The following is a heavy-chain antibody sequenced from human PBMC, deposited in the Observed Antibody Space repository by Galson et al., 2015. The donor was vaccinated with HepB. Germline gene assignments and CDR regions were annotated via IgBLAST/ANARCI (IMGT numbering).Heavy chain of an antibody. D-gene: IGHD3-16*02. J-gene: IGHJ4*02. CDR1: GLTFGDET. V-gene: IGHV3-49*03. CDR2: IRSKGYGGTT. Sequence: SLRLSCASSGLTFGDETIIWFRQAPGKGLEWVGLIRSKGYGGTTEYAASVKGRFIISRDDSKSIAYLQMNSLKTEDTAVYYCSIFDYVWGNYHFDLYWGQGTLVTVSS. CDR3: SIFDYVWGNYHFDLY.